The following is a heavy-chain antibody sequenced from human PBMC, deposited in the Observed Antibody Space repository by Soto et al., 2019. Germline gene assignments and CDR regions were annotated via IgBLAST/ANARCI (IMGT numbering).Heavy chain of an antibody. D-gene: IGHD3-10*01. Sequence: QVQLQESGPGLVKPSQTLSLTCTVSGGSISSGDYYWTLIRQPPGKGLEWIGYIYYSGSTYYNPAHKRRVTLPVDTSKNQCSVKLSSVPDADRAVYYCARVEPGSGSYYPTYYFDYRGQGTLVTVSS. V-gene: IGHV4-30-4*01. CDR1: GGSISSGDYY. CDR3: ARVEPGSGSYYPTYYFDY. J-gene: IGHJ4*02. CDR2: IYYSGST.